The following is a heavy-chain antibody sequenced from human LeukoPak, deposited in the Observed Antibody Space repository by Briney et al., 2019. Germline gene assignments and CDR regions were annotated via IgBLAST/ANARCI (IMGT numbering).Heavy chain of an antibody. Sequence: GESLKISCRGSGYSFTSYWIGWVRQMPGKGLEWMGIIYPGDSDTRYSPSFQGQVTISADKSISTAYLQWSSLKASDTAMYYCARRARYSSSWSGGYFDYWGQGTLVTVSS. CDR1: GYSFTSYW. V-gene: IGHV5-51*01. D-gene: IGHD6-13*01. CDR3: ARRARYSSSWSGGYFDY. J-gene: IGHJ4*02. CDR2: IYPGDSDT.